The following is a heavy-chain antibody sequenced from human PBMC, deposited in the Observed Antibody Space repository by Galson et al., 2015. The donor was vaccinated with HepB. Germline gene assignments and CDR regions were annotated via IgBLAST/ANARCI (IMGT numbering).Heavy chain of an antibody. V-gene: IGHV7-4-1*02. J-gene: IGHJ4*02. CDR3: ASVVEIRLLRD. D-gene: IGHD3-22*01. CDR1: GYTFTTYA. Sequence: SVKVSCKASGYTFTTYALNWVRQAPGRGLEWMGWINTDTGFTTYAQDFTGRFVFSLDTSVSTAFLHTTSLKTEDTALYYCASVVEIRLLRDWGQGTLVTVSS. CDR2: INTDTGFT.